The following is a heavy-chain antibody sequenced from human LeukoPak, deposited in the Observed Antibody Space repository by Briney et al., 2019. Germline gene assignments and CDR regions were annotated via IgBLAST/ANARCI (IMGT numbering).Heavy chain of an antibody. D-gene: IGHD2-21*02. CDR3: ARGPCCGGDCLVASRW. CDR1: GGTFSSYA. CDR2: IIPIFGTA. J-gene: IGHJ4*02. Sequence: GASVKVSCTASGGTFSSYAISWVRQAPGQGLEWMGGIIPIFGTANYAQKFQGRVTITADESTSTAYMELSSLRSEDTAVYYCARGPCCGGDCLVASRWWGQGTLVTVSS. V-gene: IGHV1-69*01.